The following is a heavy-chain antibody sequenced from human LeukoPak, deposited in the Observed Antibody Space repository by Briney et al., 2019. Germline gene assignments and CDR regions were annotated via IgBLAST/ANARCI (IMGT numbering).Heavy chain of an antibody. D-gene: IGHD2-15*01. CDR2: IKQDGSEK. CDR1: GFSLNNYW. CDR3: GGGAGWLADY. Sequence: PGGSLRLSCAGSGFSLNNYWMSWVRQAPGKGLEWVANIKQDGSEKAYADSVKGRFTISRDHAKNSLYLQMNSLRAEDTAVYYCGGGAGWLADYWGQGTLVTVSS. V-gene: IGHV3-7*01. J-gene: IGHJ4*02.